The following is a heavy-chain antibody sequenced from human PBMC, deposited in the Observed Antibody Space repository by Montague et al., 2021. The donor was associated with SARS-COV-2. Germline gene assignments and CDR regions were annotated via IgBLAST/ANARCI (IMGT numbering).Heavy chain of an antibody. CDR3: TRDRDYGDYLNWFNP. CDR2: IRQDGSDK. D-gene: IGHD4-17*01. CDR1: GFNIVSYW. V-gene: IGHV3-7*01. Sequence: SLRLSCAASGFNIVSYWMSWVRQAPGKGLEWVANIRQDGSDKYYVDSVRGRFTISRDNAKNSLYLQMNSLRAVDTGVYYCTRDRDYGDYLNWFNPWGQGTLVTVSS. J-gene: IGHJ5*02.